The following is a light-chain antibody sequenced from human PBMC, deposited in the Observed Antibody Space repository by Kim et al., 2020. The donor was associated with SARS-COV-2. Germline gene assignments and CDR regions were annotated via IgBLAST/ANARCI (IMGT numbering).Light chain of an antibody. V-gene: IGLV3-19*01. J-gene: IGLJ2*01. CDR3: NSRDSNDNVV. CDR1: SRRRYD. Sequence: VALGQTVRSTGQGDSRRRYDATWDQQKPGQAPILVIYGKNNRPSGIPDRFSGSSSGNTASLTITGTQAGDEADYYCNSRDSNDNVVFGGGTKLTVL. CDR2: GKN.